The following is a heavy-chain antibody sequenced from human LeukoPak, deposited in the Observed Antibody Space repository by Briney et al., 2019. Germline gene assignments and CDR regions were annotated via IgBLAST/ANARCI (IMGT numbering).Heavy chain of an antibody. CDR3: AKGGIGNAFDI. Sequence: PGRSLRLSCAASGFTFSSYGMHWVRQAPGKGLEWVAVISYDGSNKYYADSVKGRFTISRDNSKNTLYLQMNSLRAEDTAVYYCAKGGIGNAFDIWGQGTMVTVSS. CDR2: ISYDGSNK. V-gene: IGHV3-30*18. J-gene: IGHJ3*02. D-gene: IGHD2-15*01. CDR1: GFTFSSYG.